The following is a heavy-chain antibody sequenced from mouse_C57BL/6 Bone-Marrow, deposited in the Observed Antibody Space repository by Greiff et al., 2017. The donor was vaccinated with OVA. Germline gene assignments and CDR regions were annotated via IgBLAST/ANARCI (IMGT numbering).Heavy chain of an antibody. D-gene: IGHD1-1*01. V-gene: IGHV1-63*01. J-gene: IGHJ4*01. CDR3: ARFYYYGSSEGDYAMDY. Sequence: QVQLQQSGAELVRPGTSVKMSCKASGYTFTNYWIGWAKQRPGHGLEWIGDIYPGGGYTNYTEKFKGKVTLTADKSYSTAYMQFSRLTSEDSAIYYCARFYYYGSSEGDYAMDYWGQGTSVTVSS. CDR1: GYTFTNYW. CDR2: IYPGGGYT.